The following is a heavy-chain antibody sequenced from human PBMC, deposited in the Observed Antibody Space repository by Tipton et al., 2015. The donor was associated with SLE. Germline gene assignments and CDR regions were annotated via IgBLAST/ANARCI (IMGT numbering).Heavy chain of an antibody. D-gene: IGHD2-2*01. Sequence: QLVQSGGGVVQPGRSLRLSCAASGFTFSSYAMHWVRQAPGKGLEWVAVISYDGSNKYYADSVKGRFTISRDNSKNTLYPQMNSLRAEDTAVYYCARERVPGCDAFDIWGQGTMVTVSS. CDR1: GFTFSSYA. J-gene: IGHJ3*02. CDR2: ISYDGSNK. V-gene: IGHV3-30-3*01. CDR3: ARERVPGCDAFDI.